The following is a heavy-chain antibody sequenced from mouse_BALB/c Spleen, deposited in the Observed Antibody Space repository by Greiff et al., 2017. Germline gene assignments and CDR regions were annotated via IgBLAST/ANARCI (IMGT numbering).Heavy chain of an antibody. V-gene: IGHV1S56*01. D-gene: IGHD1-1*01. CDR1: GYTFTSYY. CDR3: ERWGYGSGYWYFDD. CDR2: IYPGNVST. Sequence: VQLQQSGPELVKPGASVRISCKASGYTFTSYYIHWVKQRPGQGLEWIGWIYPGNVSTNYNEKFKGKATLTADKSSSTAYMQLSSLTSEDAAVYFCERWGYGSGYWYFDDWGEGTTLTVSS. J-gene: IGHJ1*01.